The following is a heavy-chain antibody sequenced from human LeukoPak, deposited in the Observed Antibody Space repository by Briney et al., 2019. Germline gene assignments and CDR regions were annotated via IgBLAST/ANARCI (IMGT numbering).Heavy chain of an antibody. Sequence: GGSLRLSCAASGFTFSSYWMSRVRQAPGNGLEWVANIKQDGSEKYYVDSVKGRFTISRDNAKNSLYLQMNSLRAEDTAVYYCARVATGPFYYYYGMDVWGQGTTVTVSS. V-gene: IGHV3-7*01. CDR1: GFTFSSYW. CDR3: ARVATGPFYYYYGMDV. J-gene: IGHJ6*02. D-gene: IGHD1-1*01. CDR2: IKQDGSEK.